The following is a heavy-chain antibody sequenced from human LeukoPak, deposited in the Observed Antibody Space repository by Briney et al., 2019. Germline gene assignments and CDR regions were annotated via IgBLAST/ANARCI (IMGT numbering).Heavy chain of an antibody. J-gene: IGHJ5*02. Sequence: PSETLSLTCTVSGYSISSGYYWGWIRQPPGKGLEWIESIHHSGGTYYNPSLKSRVTITVDTSKNQFSLKLSSVTAADTAVYYCARERGYCSGGSCNCFDPWGQGTLVTVSS. V-gene: IGHV4-38-2*02. CDR3: ARERGYCSGGSCNCFDP. CDR2: IHHSGGT. D-gene: IGHD2-15*01. CDR1: GYSISSGYY.